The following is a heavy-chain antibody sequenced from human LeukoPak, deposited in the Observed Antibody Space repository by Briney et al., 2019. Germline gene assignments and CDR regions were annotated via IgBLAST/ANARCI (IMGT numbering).Heavy chain of an antibody. CDR2: INSDGSST. D-gene: IGHD2-2*02. Sequence: GGSLRLSCAASGFTFSSYWMHWVRHAPGKGLVWVSRINSDGSSTSYADSVKGRFTISRDNAKNTLYLQMNSLRAEDTAVYYCARDRVQLLYVFDYWGQGTLVTVSS. CDR3: ARDRVQLLYVFDY. J-gene: IGHJ4*02. V-gene: IGHV3-74*01. CDR1: GFTFSSYW.